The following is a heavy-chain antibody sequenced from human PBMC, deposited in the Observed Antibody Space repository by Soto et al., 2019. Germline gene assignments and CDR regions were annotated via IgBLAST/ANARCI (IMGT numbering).Heavy chain of an antibody. D-gene: IGHD6-19*01. CDR1: GFTFSSYG. V-gene: IGHV3-30*18. J-gene: IGHJ6*02. Sequence: QVQLVESGGGVVQPGRSLRLSCAASGFTFSSYGMHWVRQAPGKGLEWVAVISYDGSNKYYADSVKGRFTISRDNSKNTLYLQMNSLRAEDTAVYYCAKHLHSSGLYGMDVWGQGTTVTVSS. CDR3: AKHLHSSGLYGMDV. CDR2: ISYDGSNK.